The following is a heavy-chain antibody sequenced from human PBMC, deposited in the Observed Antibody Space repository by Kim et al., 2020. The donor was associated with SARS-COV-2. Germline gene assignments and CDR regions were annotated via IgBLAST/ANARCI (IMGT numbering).Heavy chain of an antibody. Sequence: DSVKVSCKASGYTFTSYAMHWVRQAPGQRLEWMGWMGWVNIGNGNTKCSQKFQGRVTLTRDTSASTAYMELSSLTSEDTAVYYCARDSSGYTFDYWGQGTLVTVSS. CDR1: GYTFTSYA. D-gene: IGHD3-22*01. CDR3: ARDSSGYTFDY. J-gene: IGHJ4*02. V-gene: IGHV1-3*04. CDR2: MGWVNIGNGNT.